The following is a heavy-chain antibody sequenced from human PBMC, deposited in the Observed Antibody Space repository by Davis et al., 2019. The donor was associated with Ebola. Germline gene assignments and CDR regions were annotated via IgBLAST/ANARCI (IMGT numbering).Heavy chain of an antibody. D-gene: IGHD1-14*01. CDR2: INQDGSDQ. Sequence: PGGSLRLSCAASGFIFRTYTMHWVRQAPGKGLEWVANINQDGSDQQYVGSVKGRFTVSRDNAKNSLYLQLNSLRAEDTAMYYCSRLRRAEAENYWGQGTLVTVSS. CDR1: GFIFRTYT. V-gene: IGHV3-7*03. J-gene: IGHJ4*02. CDR3: SRLRRAEAENY.